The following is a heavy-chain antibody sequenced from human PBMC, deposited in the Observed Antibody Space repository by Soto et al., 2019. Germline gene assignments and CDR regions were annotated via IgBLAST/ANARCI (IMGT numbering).Heavy chain of an antibody. J-gene: IGHJ4*02. CDR3: ARGQGNSGYDPLDF. CDR2: INPGTGNT. CDR1: GYTFTTYT. V-gene: IGHV1-3*01. Sequence: GASVKVSCKSSGYTFTTYTMHWVRPAPGQRLEWMGWINPGTGNTKSSQNLQGRVTITRDTSASTVNMELSSLTSEDTALYYCARGQGNSGYDPLDFWGLGTLVTVS. D-gene: IGHD5-12*01.